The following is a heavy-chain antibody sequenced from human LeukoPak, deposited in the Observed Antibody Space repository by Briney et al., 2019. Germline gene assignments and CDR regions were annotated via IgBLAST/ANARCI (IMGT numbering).Heavy chain of an antibody. CDR2: IYYSGST. CDR3: ARDRYSSGWPLDY. D-gene: IGHD6-19*01. J-gene: IGHJ4*02. V-gene: IGHV4-59*12. Sequence: PSETQSLTCIVSGGSISSYYWSWIRQPPGKGLEWIGYIYYSGSTNYNPSLKSRVTISVDTSKNQFSLKLSSVTAADTAVYYCARDRYSSGWPLDYWGQGTLVTVSS. CDR1: GGSISSYY.